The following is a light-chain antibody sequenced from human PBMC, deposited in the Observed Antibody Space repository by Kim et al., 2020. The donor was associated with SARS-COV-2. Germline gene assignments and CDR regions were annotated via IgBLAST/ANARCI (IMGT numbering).Light chain of an antibody. CDR2: GAS. CDR3: QQSYSTPVT. Sequence: SASGGDRVNITCRASESISRYLNWYQQKPGKAPNVLIYGASSLQSGVPSRFSGSGSGRDFSLTINSLQPEDFATYYCQQSYSTPVTFGQGTKLEI. V-gene: IGKV1-39*01. J-gene: IGKJ2*01. CDR1: ESISRY.